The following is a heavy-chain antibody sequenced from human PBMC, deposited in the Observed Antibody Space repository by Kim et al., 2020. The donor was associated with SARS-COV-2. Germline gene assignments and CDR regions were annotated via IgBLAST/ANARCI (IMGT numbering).Heavy chain of an antibody. V-gene: IGHV3-73*01. CDR3: LWGGEVYRGVKEPDY. D-gene: IGHD3-10*01. CDR2: IRSKANSYET. Sequence: GGSLRLSCAASGFTFSGSAMHWVRQASGKGLEWVGRIRSKANSYETAYAASVKGRFTISRDNSKNTAYLQMNSLKTEDTAVYYCLWGGEVYRGVKEPDYWGQGTLVTVSS. J-gene: IGHJ4*02. CDR1: GFTFSGSA.